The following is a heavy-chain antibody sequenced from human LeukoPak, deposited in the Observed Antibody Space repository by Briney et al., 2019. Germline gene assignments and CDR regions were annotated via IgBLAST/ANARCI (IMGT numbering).Heavy chain of an antibody. CDR3: ARRPPSDYYFDS. D-gene: IGHD2-21*02. Sequence: ASVKVSCKASGYTFTSYYIHWVRQAPGQGLEWMGVIDPSGGSTSYAQKFQGRVTMTRDTSTSTVYMELSSLRSGDTAVYYCARRPPSDYYFDSWGLGTLVTVSS. V-gene: IGHV1-46*01. CDR2: IDPSGGST. J-gene: IGHJ4*02. CDR1: GYTFTSYY.